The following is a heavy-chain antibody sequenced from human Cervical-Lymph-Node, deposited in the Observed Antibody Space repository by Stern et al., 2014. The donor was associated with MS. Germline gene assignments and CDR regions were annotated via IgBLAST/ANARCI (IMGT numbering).Heavy chain of an antibody. CDR2: FNPSGDTT. J-gene: IGHJ5*02. CDR1: GYTFTSHY. V-gene: IGHV1-46*01. D-gene: IGHD1-14*01. Sequence: QVQLMQSGAEVKKPGASVTVSCKASGYTFTSHYIHWVRQAPGQGLEWMGIFNPSGDTTSSAPQFQCRLTMTRDTSTSTVNLHLSSLRSDDTAVYYCARGFVTTENWFDHWGQGTLVTVSS. CDR3: ARGFVTTENWFDH.